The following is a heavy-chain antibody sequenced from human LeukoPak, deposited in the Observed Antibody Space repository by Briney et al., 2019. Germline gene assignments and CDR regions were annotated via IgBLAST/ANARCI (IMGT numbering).Heavy chain of an antibody. CDR3: AKLNYDSSGYYYRLVYYYGMDV. Sequence: GGSLRLSCAAFGFTFSSYGMHWVRQAPGKGLEWVAVISYDGSNKYYADSVKGRFTISRDNSKNTLYLQMNSLRAEDTAVYYCAKLNYDSSGYYYRLVYYYGMDVWGQGTTVTVSS. CDR2: ISYDGSNK. CDR1: GFTFSSYG. V-gene: IGHV3-30*18. J-gene: IGHJ6*02. D-gene: IGHD3-22*01.